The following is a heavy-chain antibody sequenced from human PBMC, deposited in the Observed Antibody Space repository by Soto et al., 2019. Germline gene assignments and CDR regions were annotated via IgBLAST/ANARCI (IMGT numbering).Heavy chain of an antibody. CDR1: GFTVSSNY. V-gene: IGHV3-53*01. Sequence: EVQLVESGGGLIQPGGSLRLSCAASGFTVSSNYMSWVRQAPGKGLEWVSVFYSGGSTYYADSVKGRFTISRDNSKNTLYLQMNSLRAEDTAVYYCARDNLYYDSSGYQRYYDYGMDVWGQGTTVTVSS. CDR2: FYSGGST. D-gene: IGHD3-22*01. CDR3: ARDNLYYDSSGYQRYYDYGMDV. J-gene: IGHJ6*02.